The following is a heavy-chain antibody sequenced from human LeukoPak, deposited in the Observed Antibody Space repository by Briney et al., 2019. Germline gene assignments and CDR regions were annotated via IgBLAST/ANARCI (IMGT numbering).Heavy chain of an antibody. V-gene: IGHV1-69*04. CDR3: ARDLGVVRGVIQMSHDAFDI. J-gene: IGHJ3*02. CDR1: GGTFSSYA. D-gene: IGHD3-10*01. CDR2: IIPILGIA. Sequence: SVKVSCKASGGTFSSYAISWVRQAPGQGLEWMGRIIPILGIANYAQKFQGRVTITADKSTSTAYMELSSLRSEDTAVYYCARDLGVVRGVIQMSHDAFDIWGQGTMVTVSS.